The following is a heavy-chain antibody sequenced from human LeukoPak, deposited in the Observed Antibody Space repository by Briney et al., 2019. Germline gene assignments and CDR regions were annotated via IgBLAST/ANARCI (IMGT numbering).Heavy chain of an antibody. CDR3: ARGGAITMVRGATLDY. CDR2: INPSGGST. D-gene: IGHD3-10*01. CDR1: GYTFTGYY. V-gene: IGHV1-46*01. J-gene: IGHJ4*02. Sequence: ASVTVSCKASGYTFTGYYMHWVRQAPGQGLEWMGIINPSGGSTSYAQKFQGRVTMTRDTSTSTVYMELSSLRSEDTAVYYCARGGAITMVRGATLDYWGQGTLVTVSS.